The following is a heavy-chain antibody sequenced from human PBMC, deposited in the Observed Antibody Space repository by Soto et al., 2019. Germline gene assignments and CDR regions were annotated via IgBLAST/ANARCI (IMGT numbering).Heavy chain of an antibody. CDR2: ISYDGSNK. Sequence: PGGSLRLSCAASGFTFSSYAMHWVRQAPGKGLEWVAVISYDGSNKYYADSVKGRFTISRDNSKNTLYLQMNSLRAEDTAVYYCARVYDFWSGYYTSYYGMAVWGQGTTVTVSS. D-gene: IGHD3-3*01. V-gene: IGHV3-30-3*01. CDR1: GFTFSSYA. J-gene: IGHJ6*02. CDR3: ARVYDFWSGYYTSYYGMAV.